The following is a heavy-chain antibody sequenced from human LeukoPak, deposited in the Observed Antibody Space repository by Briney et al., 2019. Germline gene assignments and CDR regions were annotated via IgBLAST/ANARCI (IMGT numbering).Heavy chain of an antibody. Sequence: GGSLRLSCEASGFTFSSNAWMSWVRQAPGKGLEWVSGISAGGGRTFYADSVKGRFTISRDNSKNTLYLQMNSLKAEDTAIYYCAKDPTDFDSSGQTYFDYWGQGTLVTVSS. CDR2: ISAGGGRT. CDR3: AKDPTDFDSSGQTYFDY. CDR1: GFTFSSNA. J-gene: IGHJ4*02. D-gene: IGHD3-22*01. V-gene: IGHV3-23*01.